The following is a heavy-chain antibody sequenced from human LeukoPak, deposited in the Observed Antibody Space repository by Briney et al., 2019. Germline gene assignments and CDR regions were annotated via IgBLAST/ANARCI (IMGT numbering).Heavy chain of an antibody. J-gene: IGHJ3*02. Sequence: GGSLRLSCAASGFSFISYGMHWVRQAPGKGLEWVGVISDDGRNKNYADSVKGRFTISRDNSKNTMYLQMNSLRAEDTAVYYCAREYSSSGTGAFDIWGQGTMVTVSS. CDR3: AREYSSSGTGAFDI. CDR1: GFSFISYG. V-gene: IGHV3-30*03. D-gene: IGHD6-13*01. CDR2: ISDDGRNK.